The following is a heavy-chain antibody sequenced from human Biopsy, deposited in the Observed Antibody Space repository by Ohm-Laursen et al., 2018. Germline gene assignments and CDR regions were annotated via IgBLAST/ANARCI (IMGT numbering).Heavy chain of an antibody. D-gene: IGHD3-3*01. V-gene: IGHV4-59*01. CDR3: ARERQFRFLEGAFDY. J-gene: IGHJ4*02. CDR2: ISSGGRV. CDR1: GGSISDDY. Sequence: SETLSLTCTVSGGSISDDYWNWIRQPPGKGLQVIGYISSGGRVKYNPSLKSRLTISLDTSKNQLSLRLSSVTAADSAIYYCARERQFRFLEGAFDYWGQGILVTVSS.